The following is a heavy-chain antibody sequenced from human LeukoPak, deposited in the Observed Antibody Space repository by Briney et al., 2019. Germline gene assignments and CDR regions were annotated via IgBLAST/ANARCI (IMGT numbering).Heavy chain of an antibody. Sequence: GGSLRLSCTTPGYKFGDNAMSWVREAPGEGLEWGSYIRSKTYGGTTEYAASVKGRFTISRDDSKSIAYLQMNSLESEDTAVYYCARDAPGGVDKATRGWFDPWGQGTVVTVSS. CDR3: ARDAPGGVDKATRGWFDP. CDR1: GYKFGDNA. V-gene: IGHV3-49*04. D-gene: IGHD5-18*01. J-gene: IGHJ5*02. CDR2: IRSKTYGGTT.